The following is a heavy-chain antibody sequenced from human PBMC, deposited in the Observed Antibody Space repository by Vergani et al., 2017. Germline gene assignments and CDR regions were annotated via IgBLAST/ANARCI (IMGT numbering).Heavy chain of an antibody. J-gene: IGHJ1*01. CDR3: ATKSCGTPGCQIGYFRE. D-gene: IGHD1-1*01. Sequence: QVHLVESGGGVFQPGRSLRLSCVVSGVTSSYYGMHWVRQAPGKGLEWVAVISYDGTQKYYADSVKGRIIISRDNSKSTLYLKMNSLRTEDTAVYYCATKSCGTPGCQIGYFREWGQGTLVTVSS. CDR2: ISYDGTQK. V-gene: IGHV3-30*03. CDR1: GVTSSYYG.